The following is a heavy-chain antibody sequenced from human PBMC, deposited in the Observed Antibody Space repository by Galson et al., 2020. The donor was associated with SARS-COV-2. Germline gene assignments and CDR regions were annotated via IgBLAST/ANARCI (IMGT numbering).Heavy chain of an antibody. J-gene: IGHJ4*02. CDR2: ISGDNDAG. CDR3: ARESRAYGGHPDDY. CDR1: GFAFGNYA. Sequence: GESLKISCAASGFAFGNYAMYWVRQAPGRGLEWVSSISGDNDAGHYADSVKGRFTISRDNSKNTVFLQMNSLSAGDTAIYYCARESRAYGGHPDDYWGQGTLVTVSS. D-gene: IGHD2-21*01. V-gene: IGHV3-23*01.